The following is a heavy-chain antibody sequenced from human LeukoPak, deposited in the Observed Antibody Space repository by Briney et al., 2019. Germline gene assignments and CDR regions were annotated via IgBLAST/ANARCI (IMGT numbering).Heavy chain of an antibody. Sequence: GGSLRLSCAASGFTFNTYAMNWVRQAPGRGLELVSAVSGGGGTTYYADSVKGRFTISRDNSKNTLSLQMNSLRAEDTAIYYCAKGLSQGAGNYYFHYYGMDVWGKGTTVTVSS. J-gene: IGHJ6*04. CDR3: AKGLSQGAGNYYFHYYGMDV. D-gene: IGHD3-22*01. CDR2: VSGGGGTT. CDR1: GFTFNTYA. V-gene: IGHV3-23*01.